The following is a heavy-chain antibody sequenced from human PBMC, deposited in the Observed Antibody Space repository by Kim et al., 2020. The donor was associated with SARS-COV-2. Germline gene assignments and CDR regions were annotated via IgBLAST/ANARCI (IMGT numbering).Heavy chain of an antibody. CDR3: ARVDVKGYYYDSSGYYYNY. CDR2: INPSGGST. J-gene: IGHJ4*02. D-gene: IGHD3-22*01. CDR1: GYTFTSYY. V-gene: IGHV1-46*01. Sequence: ASVKVSCKASGYTFTSYYMHWVRQAPGQGLEWMGIINPSGGSTSYAQKFQGRVTMTRDTSTSTVYMELSSLRSEDTAVYYCARVDVKGYYYDSSGYYYNYWGQGTLVTVSS.